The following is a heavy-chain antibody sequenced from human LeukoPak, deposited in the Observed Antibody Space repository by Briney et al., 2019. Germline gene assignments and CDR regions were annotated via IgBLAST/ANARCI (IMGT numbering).Heavy chain of an antibody. Sequence: GRSLRLSCAASGFTFSSYGMHWVRQAPGKGLEWVAVIWYGGSNKYYADSVKGRFTISRDNSKNTLYLQMNSLRAEDTAVYYCAASKGCSSTSCYGEALDYWGRGTLVTVSS. CDR3: AASKGCSSTSCYGEALDY. D-gene: IGHD2-2*01. J-gene: IGHJ4*02. CDR2: IWYGGSNK. V-gene: IGHV3-33*08. CDR1: GFTFSSYG.